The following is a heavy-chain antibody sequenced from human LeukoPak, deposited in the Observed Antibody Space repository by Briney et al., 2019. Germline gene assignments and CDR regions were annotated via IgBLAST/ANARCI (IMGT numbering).Heavy chain of an antibody. Sequence: SETLSLTCAVYGESFTFYYWAWIRQPPGKGLEWIAEINHSGSTNYNPSLKSRVSISADTSRNQFSLKLSSVTAADTAVYYCARLRGYDGSGYHYMDVWGKGTTVT. D-gene: IGHD3-10*01. V-gene: IGHV4-34*01. CDR2: INHSGST. CDR1: GESFTFYY. CDR3: ARLRGYDGSGYHYMDV. J-gene: IGHJ6*03.